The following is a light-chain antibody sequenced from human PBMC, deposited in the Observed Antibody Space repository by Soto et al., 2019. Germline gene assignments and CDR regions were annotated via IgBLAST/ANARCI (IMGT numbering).Light chain of an antibody. J-gene: IGKJ1*01. CDR3: QQYYNWPRT. CDR1: QSVSIN. Sequence: EIGVTKSPATLFVFPGERATPSGRASQSVSINLAWYQQKPGQAPRLIIHGTSTRATDIPARFSGGGSGTEFTLTISGLQSEDFAVYYCQQYYNWPRTFGQGTKV. V-gene: IGKV3-15*01. CDR2: GTS.